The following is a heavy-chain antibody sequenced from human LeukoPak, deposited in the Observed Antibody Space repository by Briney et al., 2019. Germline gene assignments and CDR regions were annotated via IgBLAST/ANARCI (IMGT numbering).Heavy chain of an antibody. J-gene: IGHJ4*02. CDR3: ARDLGGSSGWYFDY. CDR1: GYTFTSYG. Sequence: AASVTVSCTASGYTFTSYGISWVRQGPGQGLEWMGWISAYNGNTSYAQKLQGRVTMTTDTSTSTAYMELRSLRSDDTAVYYCARDLGGSSGWYFDYWGQGTLVTVSS. V-gene: IGHV1-18*01. D-gene: IGHD6-19*01. CDR2: ISAYNGNT.